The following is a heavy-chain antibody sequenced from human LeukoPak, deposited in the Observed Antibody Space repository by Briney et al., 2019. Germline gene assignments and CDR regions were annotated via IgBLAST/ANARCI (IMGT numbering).Heavy chain of an antibody. CDR2: IYPGDSDT. CDR3: ARRAGIFTGAEYYFDY. Sequence: GESLKVSCKGSGYSFTSYWIGWVRQMPGKGLEWMGIIYPGDSDTRYSPPFQGQVTISADKSISTAYLQWSSLKASDTAMYYCARRAGIFTGAEYYFDYWGQGSLVTVSS. V-gene: IGHV5-51*01. J-gene: IGHJ4*02. D-gene: IGHD3-9*01. CDR1: GYSFTSYW.